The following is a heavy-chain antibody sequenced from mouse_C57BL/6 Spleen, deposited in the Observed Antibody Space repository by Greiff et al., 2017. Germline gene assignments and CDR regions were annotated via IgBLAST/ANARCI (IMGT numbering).Heavy chain of an antibody. Sequence: VQLQQSGAELVRPGASVKLSCTASGFNIKDDYMHWVKQRPGQGLEWIGWIDPENGDTEYASKFQGKATITADTSSNTAYLQLSSLTSEDTAVYYCTTYSNYGPFADWGQGTLVTVSA. CDR1: GFNIKDDY. J-gene: IGHJ3*01. D-gene: IGHD2-5*01. CDR2: IDPENGDT. CDR3: TTYSNYGPFAD. V-gene: IGHV14-4*01.